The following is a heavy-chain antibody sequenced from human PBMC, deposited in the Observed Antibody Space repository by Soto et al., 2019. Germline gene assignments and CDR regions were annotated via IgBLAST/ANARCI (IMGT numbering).Heavy chain of an antibody. D-gene: IGHD3-3*01. Sequence: SLRLSCAASGFTFSSYGMHWVRQAPGKGLEWVAVISYDGSNKYYADSVKGRFTISRDNSKNTLYLQMNSLRAEDTAVYYCALSPPRSGQTFDYWGQGTLVTVSS. CDR2: ISYDGSNK. J-gene: IGHJ4*02. V-gene: IGHV3-30*03. CDR3: ALSPPRSGQTFDY. CDR1: GFTFSSYG.